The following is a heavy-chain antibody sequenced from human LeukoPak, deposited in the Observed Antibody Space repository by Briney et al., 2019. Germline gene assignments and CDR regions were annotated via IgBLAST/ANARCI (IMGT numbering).Heavy chain of an antibody. CDR3: ARGRSITMVRGRSNWFDP. J-gene: IGHJ5*02. D-gene: IGHD3-10*01. CDR1: GGSFSGYY. CDR2: INHSGST. Sequence: SETLSLTCAVYGGSFSGYYWSWIRLPPGKGLEWIGEINHSGSTNYNPSLKSRVTISVDTSKNQFSLKLSSVTAADTAVYYCARGRSITMVRGRSNWFDPWGQGTLVTVSS. V-gene: IGHV4-34*01.